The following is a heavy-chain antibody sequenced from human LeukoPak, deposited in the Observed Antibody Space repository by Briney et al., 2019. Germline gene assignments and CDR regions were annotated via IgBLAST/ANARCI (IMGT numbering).Heavy chain of an antibody. Sequence: GGSLRLSCAASGFTFSDYSMNWVRQAPGKGLEWVSSISGRSSFIYYADSVKGRFTISRDNAKNSLYLQMNSLRAEDTAVYYCARGQVWYQLLYDYFDYWGQGTLVTVSS. CDR3: ARGQVWYQLLYDYFDY. V-gene: IGHV3-21*01. D-gene: IGHD2-2*02. J-gene: IGHJ4*02. CDR2: ISGRSSFI. CDR1: GFTFSDYS.